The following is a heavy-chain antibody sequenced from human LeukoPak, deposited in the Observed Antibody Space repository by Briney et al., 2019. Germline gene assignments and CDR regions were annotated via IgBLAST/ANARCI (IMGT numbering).Heavy chain of an antibody. CDR2: ISGGGGTT. D-gene: IGHD6-19*01. Sequence: GGSLRLSCAASGFTFSNYGMSWVRQAPGKGREGVSAISGGGGTTYYVVSVKGRFTISRDNSKNTLYLQMNSLRAEDTAVYYCAKGGEWLVASAYYYYYMDVWGKGTTVTISS. CDR3: AKGGEWLVASAYYYYYMDV. V-gene: IGHV3-23*01. J-gene: IGHJ6*03. CDR1: GFTFSNYG.